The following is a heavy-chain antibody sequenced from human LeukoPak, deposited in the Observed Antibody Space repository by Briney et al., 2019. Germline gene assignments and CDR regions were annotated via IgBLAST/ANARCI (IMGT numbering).Heavy chain of an antibody. Sequence: GGSLRLSCAASGFTFSSYGMHWVRQTPGKGLLWVSRINMDGTTTTYADSVKGRFTISRDNAKNTLYLQMNSLTVEDTAVYYCTRDQTLSGSGPHFGDWGQGTLVTVSS. CDR1: GFTFSSYG. V-gene: IGHV3-74*01. CDR3: TRDQTLSGSGPHFGD. D-gene: IGHD6-19*01. J-gene: IGHJ4*02. CDR2: INMDGTTT.